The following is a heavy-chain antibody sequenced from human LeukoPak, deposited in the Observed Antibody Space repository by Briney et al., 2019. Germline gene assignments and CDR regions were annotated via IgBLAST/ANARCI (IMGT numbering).Heavy chain of an antibody. J-gene: IGHJ4*02. CDR2: IKEDGGEI. CDR3: ARDRGYSSFDY. CDR1: W. V-gene: IGHV3-7*01. D-gene: IGHD4-23*01. Sequence: WMSLVRQAPGKGLEWVANIKEDGGEINYVDSVKGRFTISRDNAKNSLYLQMNSLRIEDTAVYYCARDRGYSSFDYWGQGTLVNVSS.